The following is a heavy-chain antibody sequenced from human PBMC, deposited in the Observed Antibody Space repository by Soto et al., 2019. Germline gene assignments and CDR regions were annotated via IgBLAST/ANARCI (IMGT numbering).Heavy chain of an antibody. CDR2: ISGSGDNT. V-gene: IGHV3-23*01. Sequence: GGSLRLSCAASGFTFSFYAMTWVRQAPGKGLEWVSIISGSGDNTLYADSVKGRFTISRDNSKNTLYLQMNDLRAEDTAVYYCAFDFWGQGTLVTVSS. CDR1: GFTFSFYA. CDR3: AFDF. J-gene: IGHJ4*02.